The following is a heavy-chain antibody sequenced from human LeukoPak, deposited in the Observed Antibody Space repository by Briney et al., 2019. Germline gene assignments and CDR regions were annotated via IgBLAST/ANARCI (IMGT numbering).Heavy chain of an antibody. V-gene: IGHV3-30-3*01. D-gene: IGHD3-10*01. Sequence: GGSLRLSCAASGFTFSSYAMHWVRQAPGKGLEWVAVISYDGSNKYYAGSVKGRFTISKDSSKNTMYLQMNSLRTKDTAVYYCARGNYYGSGFLRGMDVWGQGTTVTVSS. CDR1: GFTFSSYA. J-gene: IGHJ6*02. CDR3: ARGNYYGSGFLRGMDV. CDR2: ISYDGSNK.